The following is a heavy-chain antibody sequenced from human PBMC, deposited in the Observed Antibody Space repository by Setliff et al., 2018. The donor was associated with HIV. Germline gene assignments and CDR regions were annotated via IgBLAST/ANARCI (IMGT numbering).Heavy chain of an antibody. J-gene: IGHJ6*03. Sequence: SETLSLTCTVSGGSINSGTYYWGWIRQPPGKGLEWIGSIYYSESTYYNPSLSSRLTISVDTSKNQVSLRLTSATAADTGVYYCARHRDPPGSSWIFYYYYMDLWGGGTTVTVSS. CDR3: ARHRDPPGSSWIFYYYYMDL. CDR2: IYYSEST. D-gene: IGHD6-13*01. V-gene: IGHV4-39*01. CDR1: GGSINSGTYY.